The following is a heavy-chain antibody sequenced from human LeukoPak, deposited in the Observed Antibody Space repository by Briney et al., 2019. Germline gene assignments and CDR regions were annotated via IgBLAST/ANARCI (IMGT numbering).Heavy chain of an antibody. CDR2: IYTSGST. V-gene: IGHV4-4*07. CDR3: AREYSSGWYDI. CDR1: GGSISSYY. D-gene: IGHD6-19*01. Sequence: SETLSLTCTVSGGSISSYYWSWIRQPAGKGLEWIVRIYTSGSTNYNPALKSRVTMSVDTSKNQFSLTLSSVTAADTAVYYCAREYSSGWYDIWGQGTMVTVSS. J-gene: IGHJ3*02.